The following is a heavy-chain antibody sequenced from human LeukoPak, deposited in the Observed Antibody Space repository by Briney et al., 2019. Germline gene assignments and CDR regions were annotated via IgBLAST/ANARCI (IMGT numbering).Heavy chain of an antibody. Sequence: ASVKVSRKASGYTFTSYYMHWVRQAPGQGLEWMGIINPSGGSTSYAQKFQGRVTMTRDTSTSTVYMELSSLRSEDTAVYYCARAVTKLPPFYGMDVWGQGTTVTVSS. J-gene: IGHJ6*02. CDR2: INPSGGST. V-gene: IGHV1-46*01. CDR1: GYTFTSYY. CDR3: ARAVTKLPPFYGMDV. D-gene: IGHD4-17*01.